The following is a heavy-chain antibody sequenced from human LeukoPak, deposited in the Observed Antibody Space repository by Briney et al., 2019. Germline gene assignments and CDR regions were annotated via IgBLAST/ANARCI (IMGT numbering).Heavy chain of an antibody. CDR1: GGSISSYY. Sequence: SETLSLTCTVSGGSISSYYWSWIRQPAGKGLEWIGRIYTSGSTNYNPSLKSRVTISVDTSKNQFSLKLSSVTAADTAVYYCARVGEYDSSGYRSYWYFDLWGRGTLVTVSS. D-gene: IGHD3-22*01. CDR2: IYTSGST. V-gene: IGHV4-4*07. CDR3: ARVGEYDSSGYRSYWYFDL. J-gene: IGHJ2*01.